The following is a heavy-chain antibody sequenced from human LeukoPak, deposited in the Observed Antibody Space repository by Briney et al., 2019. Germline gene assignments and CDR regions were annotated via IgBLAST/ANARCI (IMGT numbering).Heavy chain of an antibody. D-gene: IGHD3-10*01. CDR3: ARVSVLWFGELDY. V-gene: IGHV3-64*01. Sequence: PGGSLRLSCAASGFTFSSYAMHWVRQAPGKGLEYVSAISSNGGSTYYTNSVKGRFTISRDNSKNTLYLQMGSLRAEEMAVYYCARVSVLWFGELDYWGQGTLVTVSS. CDR2: ISSNGGST. CDR1: GFTFSSYA. J-gene: IGHJ4*02.